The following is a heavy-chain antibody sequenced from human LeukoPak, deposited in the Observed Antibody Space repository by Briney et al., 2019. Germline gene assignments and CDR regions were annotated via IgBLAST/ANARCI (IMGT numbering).Heavy chain of an antibody. CDR2: INHSGST. J-gene: IGHJ4*02. CDR1: GGSFSGYY. D-gene: IGHD3-22*01. V-gene: IGHV4-34*01. Sequence: PSETLSLTCAVYGGSFSGYYWSWIRQPPRKGLEWIGEINHSGSTNYNPSLKSRVTISVDTSKNQFSLKLSSVTAADTAVYYCARGQEPQYYYDSSGYPFDYWGQGTLVTVSS. CDR3: ARGQEPQYYYDSSGYPFDY.